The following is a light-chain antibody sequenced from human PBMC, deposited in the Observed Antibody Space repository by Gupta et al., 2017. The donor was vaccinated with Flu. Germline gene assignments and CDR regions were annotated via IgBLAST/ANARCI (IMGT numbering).Light chain of an antibody. CDR3: QVWNSNDGPRWV. CDR1: NIGVTS. J-gene: IGLJ3*02. CDR2: NEN. V-gene: IGLV3-21*02. Sequence: SYVLTQLPSVSVAPGQTARMTCGGDNIGVTSVHWYHQRPGQAPVLVVYNENDRPSGIPERFSGSKSGNTATLTISRVEVGDVGDFFCQVWNSNDGPRWVFGGGTKLTVL.